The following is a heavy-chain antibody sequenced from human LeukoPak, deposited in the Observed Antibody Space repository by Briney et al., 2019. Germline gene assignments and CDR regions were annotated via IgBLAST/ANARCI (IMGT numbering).Heavy chain of an antibody. J-gene: IGHJ4*02. CDR1: GFTFSSYG. CDR3: AKGEYYYDSSGYAG. D-gene: IGHD3-22*01. V-gene: IGHV3-30*18. Sequence: GGSLRLSCAASGFTFSSYGMHWVRQAPGKGLEWVAVISYDGSNKYYADSVKGRFTISRDNSKNTLYLQMNSLRAEDTAVYYCAKGEYYYDSSGYAGWGQGTLVTVSS. CDR2: ISYDGSNK.